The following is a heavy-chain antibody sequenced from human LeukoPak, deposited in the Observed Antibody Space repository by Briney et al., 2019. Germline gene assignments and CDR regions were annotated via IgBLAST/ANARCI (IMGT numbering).Heavy chain of an antibody. D-gene: IGHD6-19*01. Sequence: GGSLRLSCAASGFTFSSYGMHWVRQAPGKGLEWVAFIRYDGSNKYYADSVKGRFTISRDNSKNTLYLQMNSLRAEDTAVYYCAKDLGWRIAVAGTYDYWGQGTLVTVSS. CDR2: IRYDGSNK. V-gene: IGHV3-30*02. J-gene: IGHJ4*02. CDR1: GFTFSSYG. CDR3: AKDLGWRIAVAGTYDY.